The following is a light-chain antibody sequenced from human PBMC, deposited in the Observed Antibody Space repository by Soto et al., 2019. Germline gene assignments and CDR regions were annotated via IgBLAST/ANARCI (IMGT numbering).Light chain of an antibody. V-gene: IGKV1-33*01. J-gene: IGKJ4*01. CDR1: QGVDSD. CDR2: DAS. Sequence: IQMTQSPSSLSASVGDSVTITCRASQGVDSDLSWYQQKPGKAPKLLIYDASNLETGVPSRFSGSGSGTDFTFTISSLQPEDIATYYCQQYDNLPAFGGGTKVEIK. CDR3: QQYDNLPA.